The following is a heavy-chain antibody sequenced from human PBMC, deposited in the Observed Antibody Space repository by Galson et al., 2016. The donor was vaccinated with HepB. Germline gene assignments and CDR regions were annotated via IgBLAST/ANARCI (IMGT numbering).Heavy chain of an antibody. V-gene: IGHV4-59*08. CDR3: ARLVGSSWYKWFDP. CDR1: EDSITNYH. D-gene: IGHD6-13*01. CDR2: IYHSGST. J-gene: IGHJ5*02. Sequence: SETLSLTCSASEDSITNYHWSWIRQPPGKGLEWIGFIYHSGSTNYNPSLKSRVTISVDTSKNQFSLNLRSVTATDTAVYYCARLVGSSWYKWFDPWGQGTLVTVSS.